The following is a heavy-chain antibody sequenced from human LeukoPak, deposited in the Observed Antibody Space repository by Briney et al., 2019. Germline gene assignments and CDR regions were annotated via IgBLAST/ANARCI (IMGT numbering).Heavy chain of an antibody. J-gene: IGHJ6*03. CDR2: ISAYNGNT. V-gene: IGHV1-18*01. CDR3: ARGGGLYYDFWSGSNYYYYMDV. CDR1: GYTFTSYG. D-gene: IGHD3-3*01. Sequence: ASVKVSCKASGYTFTSYGISWVRQAPGQGLEWMGWISAYNGNTNYAQKLQGRVTMTTDTSTSTAYMELRSLRSDDTAVYYCARGGGLYYDFWSGSNYYYYMDVWGKGTTVTVSS.